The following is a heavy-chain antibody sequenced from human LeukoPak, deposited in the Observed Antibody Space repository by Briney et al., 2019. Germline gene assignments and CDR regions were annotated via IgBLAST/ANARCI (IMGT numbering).Heavy chain of an antibody. CDR2: IYYSGST. V-gene: IGHV4-59*11. CDR1: GGSISSHY. J-gene: IGHJ6*03. CDR3: ARASTTVTTGVPYYYYYMDV. D-gene: IGHD4-11*01. Sequence: SETLSLTCTVSGGSISSHYWSWIRQPPGKGLEWVGYIYYSGSTNYNPSLKSRVTISVDTSKNQFSLKLSSVTAADTAEYYCARASTTVTTGVPYYYYYMDVWGKGTTVTVSS.